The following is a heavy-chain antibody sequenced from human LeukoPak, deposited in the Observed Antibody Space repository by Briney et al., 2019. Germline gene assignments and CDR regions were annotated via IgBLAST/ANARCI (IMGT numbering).Heavy chain of an antibody. V-gene: IGHV3-23*01. D-gene: IGHD3-3*01. Sequence: GGSLRLSCAASGFTFSSYAMSWVRQAPGKGLEWVSAISGSGGSTYYADSVKGRFTISRDNSKNTLYLQMNSLRAGDTAVYYCAKDTERLTIFGVVSAYGMDVWGQGTTVTVSS. CDR1: GFTFSSYA. CDR2: ISGSGGST. J-gene: IGHJ6*02. CDR3: AKDTERLTIFGVVSAYGMDV.